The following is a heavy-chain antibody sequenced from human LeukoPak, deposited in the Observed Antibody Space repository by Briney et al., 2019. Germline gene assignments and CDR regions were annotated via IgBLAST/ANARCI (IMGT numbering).Heavy chain of an antibody. V-gene: IGHV3-30*18. D-gene: IGHD2-2*02. CDR1: GFTFSSYG. J-gene: IGHJ4*02. Sequence: GGSLRLSCAASGFTFSSYGMHWVRQAPGKGLEWVAVISYDGSNKYYADSVKGRSTISRDNSKNTLYLQMNSLRAEDTAVYYCAKGRPRVVPAAILDYWGQGTLVTVSS. CDR2: ISYDGSNK. CDR3: AKGRPRVVPAAILDY.